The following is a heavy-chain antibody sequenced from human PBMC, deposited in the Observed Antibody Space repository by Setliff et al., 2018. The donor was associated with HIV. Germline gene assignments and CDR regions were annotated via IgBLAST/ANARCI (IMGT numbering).Heavy chain of an antibody. Sequence: PSETLSLTCTVSGDSISSGGYYWSWIRQSPGKGLEWIGYIYYSGSSYYNPSLQTRITMSVETSMNQFSLRLTSVTAADTSIYYCTRSNTSKSIDVWDQGTPVTVS. J-gene: IGHJ4*02. CDR3: TRSNTSKSIDV. CDR1: GDSISSGGYY. V-gene: IGHV4-31*03. D-gene: IGHD3-9*01. CDR2: IYYSGSS.